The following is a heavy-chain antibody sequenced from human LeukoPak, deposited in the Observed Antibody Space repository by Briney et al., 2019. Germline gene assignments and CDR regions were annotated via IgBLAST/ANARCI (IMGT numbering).Heavy chain of an antibody. CDR2: IYSGGST. J-gene: IGHJ6*02. D-gene: IGHD2-2*01. Sequence: GGSLRLSCAASGFTVSSNNMSWGRHAPGKGLEWVSVIYSGGSTYYADSVMGRSTISRDTSKHTLFLQMNSLRAEDTAVYYCAREDIVVVSAGITTRYYYGMDVWGQGTTVTVSS. CDR3: AREDIVVVSAGITTRYYYGMDV. CDR1: GFTVSSNN. V-gene: IGHV3-53*01.